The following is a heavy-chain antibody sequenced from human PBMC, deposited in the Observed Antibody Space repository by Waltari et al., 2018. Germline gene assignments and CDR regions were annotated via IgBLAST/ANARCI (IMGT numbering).Heavy chain of an antibody. V-gene: IGHV1-69*15. CDR3: ARKASGYDAGGTFDI. CDR1: GGSFNTYG. J-gene: IGHJ3*02. Sequence: QVHLGQSGAEVKRPGSSVKVSCKVSGGSFNTYGIHWVRQAPGQGLEWVGKVIPIYRRSYYAQTFKDRVTITADESTTTAYMELKNLKSDDTAIYYCARKASGYDAGGTFDIWGQGTTVTVSS. CDR2: VIPIYRRS. D-gene: IGHD5-12*01.